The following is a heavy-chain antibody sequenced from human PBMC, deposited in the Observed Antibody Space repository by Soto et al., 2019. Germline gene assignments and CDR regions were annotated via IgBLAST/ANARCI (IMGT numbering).Heavy chain of an antibody. Sequence: SETLSLTCAVYGGSFSGYYWSWIRQPPGKGLEWIGEINHSGSTNYNPSLKSRVTISVDTSKNQFSLKLSSVTAADTAVYYCARGLGYCSGGSCYHILKRTVYFAYWGQGTLVTVSS. J-gene: IGHJ4*02. CDR2: INHSGST. CDR1: GGSFSGYY. V-gene: IGHV4-34*01. D-gene: IGHD2-15*01. CDR3: ARGLGYCSGGSCYHILKRTVYFAY.